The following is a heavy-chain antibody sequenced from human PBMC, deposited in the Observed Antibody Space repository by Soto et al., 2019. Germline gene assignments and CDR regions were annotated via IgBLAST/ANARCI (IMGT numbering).Heavy chain of an antibody. D-gene: IGHD6-6*01. Sequence: EVQLLESGGGLVQPGGSLRLSCAASGFTFSSYAMSWVRQAPGKGLEWVSAISGSGGSTYYADSVKGRFTISRDNSKNTLYLQMNSLRAEDTAVYYCANIIAARPQYYYYYGMDVWGQGTTVTVSS. V-gene: IGHV3-23*01. CDR2: ISGSGGST. CDR1: GFTFSSYA. J-gene: IGHJ6*02. CDR3: ANIIAARPQYYYYYGMDV.